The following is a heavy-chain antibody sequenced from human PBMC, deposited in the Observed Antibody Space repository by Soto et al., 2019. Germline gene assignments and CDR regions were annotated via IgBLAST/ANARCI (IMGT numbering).Heavy chain of an antibody. V-gene: IGHV4-30-2*01. D-gene: IGHD2-15*01. J-gene: IGHJ3*02. CDR2: IYHSGST. CDR3: ASTQYGGKSSGAFDI. Sequence: SETLSLTCAVSGGSISSGGYSWSWIRQPPGKGLEWIGYIYHSGSTYYNPSLKSRVTISVDRSKNQFSLKLSSVTAADTAVYYCASTQYGGKSSGAFDIWGQGTMVTVS. CDR1: GGSISSGGYS.